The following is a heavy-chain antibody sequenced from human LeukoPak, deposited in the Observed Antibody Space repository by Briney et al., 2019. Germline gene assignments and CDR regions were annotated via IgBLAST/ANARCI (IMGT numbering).Heavy chain of an antibody. V-gene: IGHV4-59*01. CDR1: GGSISSYY. D-gene: IGHD3-22*01. CDR2: IYYSGST. J-gene: IGHJ5*02. CDR3: ARDWYYYDSSGFDGRGWFDP. Sequence: SETLSLTCTVSGGSISSYYWSWIRQPPGKGLEWIGYIYYSGSTNYNPSLKSRVTISVDTSKNQFSLKLSSVTAADTAVYYCARDWYYYDSSGFDGRGWFDPWGQGTLVTLSS.